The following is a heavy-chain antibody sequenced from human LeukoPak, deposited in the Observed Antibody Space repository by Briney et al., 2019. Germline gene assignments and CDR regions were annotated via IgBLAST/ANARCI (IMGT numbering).Heavy chain of an antibody. CDR2: IKSKTAGGTT. V-gene: IGHV3-15*01. CDR1: GFTFNNAW. D-gene: IGHD4-17*01. CDR3: TTDSGDYGDYVRK. J-gene: IGHJ4*02. Sequence: GRSLRLSCAASGFTFNNAWLSWIRQAPGKGLEWVGRIKSKTAGGTTDYPAPVKGRFTISRDDSEKTLYLQMNSLKTEDTAVYYCTTDSGDYGDYVRKWGQGTLVTVSS.